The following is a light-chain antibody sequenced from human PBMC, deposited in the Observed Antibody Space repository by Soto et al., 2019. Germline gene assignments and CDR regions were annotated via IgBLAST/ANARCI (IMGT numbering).Light chain of an antibody. CDR1: QSVGSTY. CDR3: QQYGNSPLT. CDR2: GAS. V-gene: IGKV3-20*01. Sequence: EIVLTQSPDTLSLSPGERATLSCRASQSVGSTYLAWYQQKPGQAPRLLIYGASGRATGTPARFSGSGSGTDFSLTITRLEPEDFAVYYCQQYGNSPLTFGHGTKVEIK. J-gene: IGKJ1*01.